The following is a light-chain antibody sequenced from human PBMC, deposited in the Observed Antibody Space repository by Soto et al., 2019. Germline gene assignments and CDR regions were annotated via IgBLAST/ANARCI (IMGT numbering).Light chain of an antibody. CDR3: QQYMSYPT. Sequence: DIQMTQSPSTLSGSVGDRVTITCRASQTISSWLAWYQQKPGTAPKVLIYHATNLQSGVPSRFSGRGSGTEFSLAISSLQPDDFATYCCQQYMSYPTFGQGTKVDNK. CDR2: HAT. J-gene: IGKJ1*01. CDR1: QTISSW. V-gene: IGKV1-5*01.